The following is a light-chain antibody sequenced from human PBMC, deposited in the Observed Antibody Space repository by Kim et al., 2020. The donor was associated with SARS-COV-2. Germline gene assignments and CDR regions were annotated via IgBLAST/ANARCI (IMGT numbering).Light chain of an antibody. CDR3: QQYDTSPRT. Sequence: PGERATLSCRGSQSVSSTSLAWYQHKPGQAPRLLIYGASSRATGIPDRFSGSGSGTDFTLTIRRLEPEDVAVYYCQQYDTSPRTFGHGTKVDIK. V-gene: IGKV3-20*01. CDR1: QSVSSTS. J-gene: IGKJ1*01. CDR2: GAS.